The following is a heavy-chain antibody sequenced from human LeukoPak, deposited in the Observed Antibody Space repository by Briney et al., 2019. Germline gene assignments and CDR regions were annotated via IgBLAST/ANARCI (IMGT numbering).Heavy chain of an antibody. V-gene: IGHV3-21*01. Sequence: ETLSLTCTVSGGSISSYYWSWIRQPPGKGLEWVSSISSSSSYIYYADSVKGRFTISRDNAKNSLYLQMNSLRAEDTAVYYCALVGELKTFDYWGQGTLVTVSS. CDR3: ALVGELKTFDY. CDR1: GGSISSYY. J-gene: IGHJ4*02. CDR2: ISSSSSYI. D-gene: IGHD3-10*01.